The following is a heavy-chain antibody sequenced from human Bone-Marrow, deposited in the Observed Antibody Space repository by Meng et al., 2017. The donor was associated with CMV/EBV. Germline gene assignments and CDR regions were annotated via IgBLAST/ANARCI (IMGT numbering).Heavy chain of an antibody. J-gene: IGHJ4*02. CDR1: GYTFTGYY. Sequence: QVDLVQSGAEVKKPGASVKVSCKASGYTFTGYYMHWVRQAPGQGLEWMGWINPNSGGTNYAQKFQGRVTMTRDTSISTAYMELSRLRSDDTAVYYCARSAYITIFGVVIPYYFDYWGQGTLVTVSS. D-gene: IGHD3-3*01. CDR2: INPNSGGT. V-gene: IGHV1-2*02. CDR3: ARSAYITIFGVVIPYYFDY.